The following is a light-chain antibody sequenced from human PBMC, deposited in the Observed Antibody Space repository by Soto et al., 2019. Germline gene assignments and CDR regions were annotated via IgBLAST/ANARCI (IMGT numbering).Light chain of an antibody. CDR1: DIGSKG. V-gene: IGLV3-21*01. Sequence: SYELTQPPSVSVAPGKTASIYCGGNDIGSKGVHWYQQKPGQAPVLVIYSDTDLPPVITERFSGSNSANLATLTISRVEAGDEADDYCQVWDSGSAHVVFGGGTKLTVL. CDR3: QVWDSGSAHVV. CDR2: SDT. J-gene: IGLJ2*01.